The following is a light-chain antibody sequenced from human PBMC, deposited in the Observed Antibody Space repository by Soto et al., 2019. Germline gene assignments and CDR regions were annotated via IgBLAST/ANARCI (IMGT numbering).Light chain of an antibody. CDR2: AVS. Sequence: QSVLTQPASVSVSPGQSITISCTGNSSDVGNYNYVSWYRQYPGKAPKLMIYAVSRRPSGVSNRFSGCKSGNTASLTISVHEAEDADDYYCTSYTPSSTYVFGTGTKLTVL. CDR1: SSDVGNYNY. J-gene: IGLJ1*01. CDR3: TSYTPSSTYV. V-gene: IGLV2-14*03.